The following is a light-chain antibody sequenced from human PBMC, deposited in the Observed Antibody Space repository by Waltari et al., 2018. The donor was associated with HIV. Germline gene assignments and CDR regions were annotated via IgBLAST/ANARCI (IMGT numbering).Light chain of an antibody. J-gene: IGLJ3*02. CDR3: SSYVTGGSLL. CDR2: NAN. CDR1: AIHIGIYDY. V-gene: IGLV2-14*01. Sequence: QSALTQPASVSGSPGQSVTISCLGSAIHIGIYDYISWYHHPPNRAPRLVVFNANSRPSGSPFRFAGSKSGNTASLTISGLQADDEGVYYCSSYVTGGSLLFGGGTQVTVL.